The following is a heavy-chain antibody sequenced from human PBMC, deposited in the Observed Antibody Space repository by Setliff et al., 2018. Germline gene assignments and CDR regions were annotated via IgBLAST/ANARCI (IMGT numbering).Heavy chain of an antibody. CDR2: IKQDGSEK. D-gene: IGHD3-10*01. CDR1: GFTFSRYW. J-gene: IGHJ6*02. V-gene: IGHV3-7*01. Sequence: LRLSCAASGFTFSRYWMSWVRQAPGKGLEWVANIKQDGSEKYYVGSVKGRFTIARDNAKNSLYLQMNSLRAEDTAVYYCAREELWFGELASYYYYGMDVWGQGTTVTVSS. CDR3: AREELWFGELASYYYYGMDV.